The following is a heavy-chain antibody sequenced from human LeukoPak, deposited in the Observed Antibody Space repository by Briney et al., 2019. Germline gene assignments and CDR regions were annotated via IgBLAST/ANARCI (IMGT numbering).Heavy chain of an antibody. CDR3: AKDGGLWVSAHWGDS. CDR2: ITTGDGNT. V-gene: IGHV3-23*01. J-gene: IGHJ4*02. D-gene: IGHD7-27*01. CDR1: GFTFSSYT. Sequence: GGSLRLSCTASGFTFSSYTMTWVRQAPGKGLKWVSTITTGDGNTYYADSVKGRFTASRDDSKNTLYLQMNSLRAEDTAVYYCAKDGGLWVSAHWGDSWGRGTLVTVSS.